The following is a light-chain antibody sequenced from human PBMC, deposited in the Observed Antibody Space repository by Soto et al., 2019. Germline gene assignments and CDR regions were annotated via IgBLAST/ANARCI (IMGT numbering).Light chain of an antibody. V-gene: IGKV2D-29*01. CDR1: QSLLHSNGYYY. CDR3: MQSIQFPIT. Sequence: DIVMTQSPLSLPVTPGEPASISCRSSQSLLHSNGYYYLDWYLQKPGHPPQLMIYEVSNRFSGVPDRFSGIGSGTDFTLKISRVEAEDVGVYYCMQSIQFPITFGEGTRLEIK. J-gene: IGKJ5*01. CDR2: EVS.